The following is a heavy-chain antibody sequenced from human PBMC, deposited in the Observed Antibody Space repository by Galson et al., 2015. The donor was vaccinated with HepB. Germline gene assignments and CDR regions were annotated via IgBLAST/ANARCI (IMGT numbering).Heavy chain of an antibody. CDR1: GGTFSSYA. Sequence: SVKVSCKASGGTFSSYAISWVRQAPGQGLEWMGGIIPIFGTANYAQKFQGRVTITADESTSTAYMELSSLRSEDTAVYCCARDPCGGDCYLWYFDLWGRGTLVTVSS. J-gene: IGHJ2*01. D-gene: IGHD2-21*02. CDR3: ARDPCGGDCYLWYFDL. CDR2: IIPIFGTA. V-gene: IGHV1-69*13.